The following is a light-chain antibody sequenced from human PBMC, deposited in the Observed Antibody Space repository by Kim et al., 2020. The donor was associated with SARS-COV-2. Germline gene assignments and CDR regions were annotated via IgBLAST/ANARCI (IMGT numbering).Light chain of an antibody. CDR2: GKN. CDR3: NSRDSNDNVV. J-gene: IGLJ2*01. CDR1: SLRSYY. V-gene: IGLV3-19*01. Sequence: VALVQKVSITCQGDSLRSYYATWYQQKPGQAPIVVIYGKNNRPSGIPDRFSGSSSGNTASLTITGTQAGDEADYYCNSRDSNDNVVFGGGTKLTVL.